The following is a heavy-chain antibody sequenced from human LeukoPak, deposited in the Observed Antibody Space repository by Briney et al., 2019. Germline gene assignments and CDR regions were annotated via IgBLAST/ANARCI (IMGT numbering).Heavy chain of an antibody. Sequence: VASVKVSCTASGYTFTSYDINWVRQATGQGLEWMGWMNPNSGNTGYAQKFQGRVTMTEDTSTDTAYMELSSLRSEDTAVYYCATEPVSPTTMVRGVGYYYFDYWGQGTLVTVSS. CDR1: GYTFTSYD. CDR2: MNPNSGNT. D-gene: IGHD3-10*01. V-gene: IGHV1-8*02. CDR3: ATEPVSPTTMVRGVGYYYFDY. J-gene: IGHJ4*02.